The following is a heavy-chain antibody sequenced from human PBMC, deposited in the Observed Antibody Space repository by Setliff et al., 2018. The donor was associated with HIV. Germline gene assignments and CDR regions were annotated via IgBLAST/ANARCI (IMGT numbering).Heavy chain of an antibody. V-gene: IGHV4-34*01. Sequence: SETLSLTCAVYGGSFSGYYWSWSRQPPGKGLEWIGEINHSGNTNYNPSLKSRLIISVDTSKKQFSLKRRSVTAADTAIYYCARVPGYSSGSSYMEVWGKGTTVTVSS. J-gene: IGHJ6*03. D-gene: IGHD6-19*01. CDR3: ARVPGYSSGSSYMEV. CDR1: GGSFSGYY. CDR2: INHSGNT.